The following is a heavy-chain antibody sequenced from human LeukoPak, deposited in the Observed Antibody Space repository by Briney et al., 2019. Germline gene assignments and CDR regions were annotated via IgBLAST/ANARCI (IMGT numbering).Heavy chain of an antibody. CDR3: ARDTAMKR. CDR2: IYYSGST. Sequence: PSETLSLTCTVSGGSISSYYWSWIRQPPGKGLEWIGYIYYSGSTNYNPSLKSRVTISVDTSKNQFSLKLSSVTAADTAVYYCARDTAMKRWGQGTLVTVSS. J-gene: IGHJ4*02. CDR1: GGSISSYY. D-gene: IGHD5-18*01. V-gene: IGHV4-59*01.